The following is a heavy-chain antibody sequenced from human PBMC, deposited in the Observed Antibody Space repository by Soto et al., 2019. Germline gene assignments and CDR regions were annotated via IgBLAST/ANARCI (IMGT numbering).Heavy chain of an antibody. Sequence: QVQLQESGPGLVKPSQTLSLTCTVSGGSISRGGYYWSWIRQHPGKGLEWIGYIYYSGSTYYNPSLKSRVTILVDTSKNQFSLKLSSVTAADTAVYYCARDLRGGSWFDPWGQGTLVTVSS. V-gene: IGHV4-31*03. D-gene: IGHD3-10*01. CDR3: ARDLRGGSWFDP. CDR1: GGSISRGGYY. J-gene: IGHJ5*02. CDR2: IYYSGST.